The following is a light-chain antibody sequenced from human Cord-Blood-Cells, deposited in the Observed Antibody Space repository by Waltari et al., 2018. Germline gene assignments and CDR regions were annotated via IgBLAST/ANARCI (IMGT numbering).Light chain of an antibody. CDR3: QQRSNWPPVFT. CDR1: QSVSSY. V-gene: IGKV3-11*01. J-gene: IGKJ3*01. Sequence: EIVLTQSPATLSLSPGERATLSFRASQSVSSYLAWYQQNPGQAPRLLIYDASNRASGIPARFSGSGSGTDFTLTISSLEPEDFAVYYCQQRSNWPPVFTFGPGTKVDIK. CDR2: DAS.